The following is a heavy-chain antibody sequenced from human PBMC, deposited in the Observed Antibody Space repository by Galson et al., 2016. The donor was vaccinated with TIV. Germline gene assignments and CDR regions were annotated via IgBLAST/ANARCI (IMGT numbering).Heavy chain of an antibody. J-gene: IGHJ3*01. CDR2: IIPVFGTA. CDR1: GGTFKIHS. V-gene: IGHV1-69*13. D-gene: IGHD2-2*01. CDR3: ATLHCSSSSCYFGLDAFDV. Sequence: SVKVSCKASGGTFKIHSITWVRQASGQGLEWMGGIIPVFGTANYAQSFRGRVTITADESTNTAYLQLSSLRSEDTAVYFCATLHCSSSSCYFGLDAFDVWGQGTKVTVSS.